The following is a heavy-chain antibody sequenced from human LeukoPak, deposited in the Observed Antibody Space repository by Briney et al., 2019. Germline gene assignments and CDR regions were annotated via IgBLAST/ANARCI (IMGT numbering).Heavy chain of an antibody. Sequence: SETLSLTCTVSGGSISSSSYYWGWIRQPPGKGLEWIGSIYYSGSTYYNPSLKSRVTISVDTSKNQFSLKLSSVTAAGTAVYYCARDGSYHLDYWGQGTLVTVSS. CDR3: ARDGSYHLDY. CDR2: IYYSGST. V-gene: IGHV4-39*07. J-gene: IGHJ4*02. CDR1: GGSISSSSYY. D-gene: IGHD1-26*01.